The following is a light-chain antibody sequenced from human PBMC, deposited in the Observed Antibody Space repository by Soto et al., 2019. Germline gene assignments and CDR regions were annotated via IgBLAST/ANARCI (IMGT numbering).Light chain of an antibody. CDR1: SSDVGGNYVSWY. Sequence: QSALTQPASVSGSPGQSITISCTGTSSDVGGNYVSWYVSWYQQHPGKVPKLIIYDDDDRPSGVSNRFSGSKSGSTASLTISGVQAEDEADYDCSSYANSRTVIFGGGTQLTVL. CDR2: DDD. V-gene: IGLV2-14*03. CDR3: SSYANSRTVI. J-gene: IGLJ2*01.